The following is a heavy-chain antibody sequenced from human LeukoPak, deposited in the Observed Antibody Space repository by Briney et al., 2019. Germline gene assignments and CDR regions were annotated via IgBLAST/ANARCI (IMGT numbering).Heavy chain of an antibody. D-gene: IGHD3-10*01. CDR3: ARDSGTTGEVKFDP. J-gene: IGHJ5*02. V-gene: IGHV4-39*02. CDR2: ISYSGST. CDR1: GDFISSSRYY. Sequence: SETLSLTCIVSGDFISSSRYYWGWIRQPPGKGLEWIGSISYSGSTYYNPSLKSRVTMSVDTSKNQFSLRLSSVTAADTAVYYCARDSGTTGEVKFDPWGQGTLVTVSS.